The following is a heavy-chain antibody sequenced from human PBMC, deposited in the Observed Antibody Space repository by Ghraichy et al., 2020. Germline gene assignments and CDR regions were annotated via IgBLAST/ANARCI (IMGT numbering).Heavy chain of an antibody. CDR1: GFTFSSYG. CDR3: AKAVGYYGSDERADNWFDP. D-gene: IGHD3-10*01. CDR2: IRYDGSNK. Sequence: GGSLRLSCAASGFTFSSYGMHWVRQAPGKGLEWVAFIRYDGSNKYYADSVKGRFTISRDNSKNTLYLQMNSLRAEDTAVYYCAKAVGYYGSDERADNWFDPWGQGTLVTVSS. V-gene: IGHV3-30*02. J-gene: IGHJ5*02.